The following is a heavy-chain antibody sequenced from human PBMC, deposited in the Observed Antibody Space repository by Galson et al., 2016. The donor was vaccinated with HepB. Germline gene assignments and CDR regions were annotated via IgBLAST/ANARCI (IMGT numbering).Heavy chain of an antibody. CDR3: AKRITSVWQWLAAFDF. Sequence: SLRLSCAASGFTFSSFSMVWVRQAPGKGLEWVAFITGNGGSLLYADSVKGRFTISRDNLENTVYLQMNNLRAEDTAVYYCAKRITSVWQWLAAFDFWGQGTRVTVSS. D-gene: IGHD6-19*01. J-gene: IGHJ4*02. CDR2: ITGNGGSL. CDR1: GFTFSSFS. V-gene: IGHV3-23*01.